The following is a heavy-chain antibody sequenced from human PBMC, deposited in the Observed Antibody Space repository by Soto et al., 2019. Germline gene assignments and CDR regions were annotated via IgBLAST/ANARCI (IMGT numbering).Heavy chain of an antibody. Sequence: LRLSCAASGFTFSSYSMNWVRQAPGKGLEWVSSISSSSSYIYYADSVKGRFTISRDNAKNSLYLQMNSLRAEDTAVYYCARDIVVGYSSFSGMDVWGQGTTVIVSS. J-gene: IGHJ6*02. CDR3: ARDIVVGYSSFSGMDV. V-gene: IGHV3-21*01. CDR1: GFTFSSYS. D-gene: IGHD6-13*01. CDR2: ISSSSSYI.